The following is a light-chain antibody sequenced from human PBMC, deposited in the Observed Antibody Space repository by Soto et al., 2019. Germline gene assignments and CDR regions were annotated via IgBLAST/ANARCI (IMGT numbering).Light chain of an antibody. Sequence: EIVMTQSPATLSVSPGERATLSCRASQSVSSNLAWYQQKPGQAPRLLIYGASTRATGIPARFSGSRSGTQFTHPISSLQSEDCAVYYCQQYNNWTPYTFGQGTKLEIK. CDR1: QSVSSN. CDR3: QQYNNWTPYT. CDR2: GAS. J-gene: IGKJ2*01. V-gene: IGKV3-15*01.